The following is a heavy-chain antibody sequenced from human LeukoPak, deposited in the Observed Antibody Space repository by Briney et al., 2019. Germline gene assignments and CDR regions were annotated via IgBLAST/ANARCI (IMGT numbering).Heavy chain of an antibody. Sequence: PGRSLRLSCAASGFTVSSNYMSWVRQAPGKGLEWVSVIYSGGSTYYADSVKGRFTISRDNSKNTLYLQMNSLRAEDTAVYYCAREVYSSSSYNWFDPWGQGTLVTVSS. CDR2: IYSGGST. V-gene: IGHV3-66*01. J-gene: IGHJ5*02. CDR3: AREVYSSSSYNWFDP. D-gene: IGHD6-13*01. CDR1: GFTVSSNY.